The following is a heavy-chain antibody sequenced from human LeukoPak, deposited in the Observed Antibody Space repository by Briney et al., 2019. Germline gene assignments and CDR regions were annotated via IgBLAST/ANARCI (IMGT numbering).Heavy chain of an antibody. J-gene: IGHJ3*02. D-gene: IGHD3-3*01. Sequence: GGSLRLSCAASGFTFDDYGMSWVRQAPGKGLEWVSGINWNGGSTGYADSVKGRFTISRDNAKNSLYLQMNSLRAEDTALYYCARALWSGYYAIYWGAFNIWGQGTMVTVSS. V-gene: IGHV3-20*04. CDR3: ARALWSGYYAIYWGAFNI. CDR2: INWNGGST. CDR1: GFTFDDYG.